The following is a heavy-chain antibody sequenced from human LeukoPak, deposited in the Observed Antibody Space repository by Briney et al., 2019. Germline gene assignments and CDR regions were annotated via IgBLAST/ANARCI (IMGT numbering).Heavy chain of an antibody. Sequence: GTLRLSCAASGFTFSSHGMHWVRQAPGKGLEWVAFILYDGSNEYYADSVKGRFTISRDNSKNTLYLQMNSLRTEDTAVYYCAKDGGGTDFDYWGQGTLVTVSS. D-gene: IGHD1-26*01. CDR3: AKDGGGTDFDY. CDR2: ILYDGSNE. V-gene: IGHV3-30*18. CDR1: GFTFSSHG. J-gene: IGHJ4*02.